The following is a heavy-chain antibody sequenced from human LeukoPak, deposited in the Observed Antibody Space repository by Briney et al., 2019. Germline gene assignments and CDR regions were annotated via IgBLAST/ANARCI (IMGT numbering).Heavy chain of an antibody. CDR3: AKLPPPVVPAASYTLDV. Sequence: ASVKISCKVSGYTFTDYYMHWVQQAPGKGLEWMGLVDPEDGETIYAEKFQGRVTITADTSTDTAYMELSSLRSEDTAVYYCAKLPPPVVPAASYTLDVWGKGTTVTVSS. CDR2: VDPEDGET. D-gene: IGHD2-2*01. CDR1: GYTFTDYY. V-gene: IGHV1-69-2*01. J-gene: IGHJ6*04.